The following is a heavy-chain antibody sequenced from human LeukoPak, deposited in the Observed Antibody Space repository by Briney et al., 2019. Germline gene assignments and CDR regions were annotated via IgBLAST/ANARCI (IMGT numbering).Heavy chain of an antibody. D-gene: IGHD1-1*01. CDR2: IYTSGST. CDR1: GGSISSGSYY. V-gene: IGHV4-61*02. CDR3: ARGTTATRGWFDP. J-gene: IGHJ5*02. Sequence: SETLSLTCTVSGGSISSGSYYWSWIRQPAGKALEWLGRIYTSGSTNYNPSLKGRFTISVDTSKNQFSLKLSSVTAADTAVYYCARGTTATRGWFDPWGQGTLVTVSS.